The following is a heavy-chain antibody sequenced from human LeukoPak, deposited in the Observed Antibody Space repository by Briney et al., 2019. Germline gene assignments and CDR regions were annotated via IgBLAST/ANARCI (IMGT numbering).Heavy chain of an antibody. V-gene: IGHV1-24*01. CDR2: FEPEDGET. D-gene: IGHD3-22*01. CDR1: GYTLTELS. Sequence: ASVKVSCKVSGYTLTELSMHWVRQAPGKGLEWMGGFEPEDGETIYAQKFQGRVTMTEDTSTDTAYMELSSLRSEDTAVYYCATDYRYDSSGYPPSFDYWGQGTLVTVSS. CDR3: ATDYRYDSSGYPPSFDY. J-gene: IGHJ4*02.